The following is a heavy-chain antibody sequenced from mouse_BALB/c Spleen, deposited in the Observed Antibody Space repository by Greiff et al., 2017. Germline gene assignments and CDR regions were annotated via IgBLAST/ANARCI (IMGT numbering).Heavy chain of an antibody. Sequence: QVQLQQSGAELMKPGASVKISCKATGYTFSSYWIEWVKQRPGHGLEWIGEILPGSGSTNYNEKFKGKATFTADTSSNTAYMQLSSLTSEDSAVYYCARGGPYDGAPYYFDYWGQGTTLTVSS. CDR1: GYTFSSYW. CDR3: ARGGPYDGAPYYFDY. CDR2: ILPGSGST. V-gene: IGHV1-9*01. D-gene: IGHD2-3*01. J-gene: IGHJ2*01.